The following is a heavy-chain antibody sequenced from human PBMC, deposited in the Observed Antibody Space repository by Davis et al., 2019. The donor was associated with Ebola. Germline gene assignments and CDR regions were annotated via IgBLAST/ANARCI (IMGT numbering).Heavy chain of an antibody. D-gene: IGHD3-22*01. J-gene: IGHJ4*02. Sequence: ASVKVSCKASGSTFTSYGIHWVRQAPGQGLEWMGWINAGNGNRQYAQKFQGRVTITRDTSANTAYMELSSLRSEDTAVYYCARDRYSDGSGYFFEQSHWGQGTLVTVSS. V-gene: IGHV1-3*01. CDR3: ARDRYSDGSGYFFEQSH. CDR2: INAGNGNR. CDR1: GSTFTSYG.